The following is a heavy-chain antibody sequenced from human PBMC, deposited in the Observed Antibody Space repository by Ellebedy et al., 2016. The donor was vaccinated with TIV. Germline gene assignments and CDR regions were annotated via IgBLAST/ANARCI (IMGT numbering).Heavy chain of an antibody. Sequence: SLKISXAASGFTFDDYAMHWVRQAPGKGLEWVSGISWNSGSIGYADSVKGRFTISRDNAKNSLYLQMNSLRAEDTAVYYCAIVLLWFGYDYWGQGTLVTVSS. CDR1: GFTFDDYA. J-gene: IGHJ4*02. V-gene: IGHV3-9*01. CDR3: AIVLLWFGYDY. CDR2: ISWNSGSI. D-gene: IGHD3-10*01.